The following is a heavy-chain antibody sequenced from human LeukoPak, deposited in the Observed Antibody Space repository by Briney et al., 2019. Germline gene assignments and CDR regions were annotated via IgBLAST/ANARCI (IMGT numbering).Heavy chain of an antibody. D-gene: IGHD2-2*01. CDR3: ARARVGYCSSTSCIKSAFDI. Sequence: SETLSLTCAVCGGSFSGYYWSWIRQPPGKGLEWIGEINHSGSTNCNPSLKSRVTISVDTSKNQFSLKLSSVTAADTAVYYCARARVGYCSSTSCIKSAFDIWGQGTMVTVSS. CDR1: GGSFSGYY. V-gene: IGHV4-34*01. CDR2: INHSGST. J-gene: IGHJ3*02.